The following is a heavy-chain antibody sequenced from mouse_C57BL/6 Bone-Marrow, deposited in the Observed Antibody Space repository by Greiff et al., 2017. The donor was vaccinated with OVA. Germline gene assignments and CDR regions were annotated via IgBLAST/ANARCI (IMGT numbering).Heavy chain of an antibody. CDR1: GYSFTGYF. CDR3: ARLYYDYLYAMDY. J-gene: IGHJ4*01. V-gene: IGHV1-20*01. Sequence: VQLQQSGPELVKPGDSVKISCKASGYSFTGYFMNWVMQSHGKSLEWIGRINPYNGDTFYNQKFKGKATLTVDKSSSTAHMELRSLTSEDSAVYYCARLYYDYLYAMDYWGQGTSVTVSS. CDR2: INPYNGDT. D-gene: IGHD2-4*01.